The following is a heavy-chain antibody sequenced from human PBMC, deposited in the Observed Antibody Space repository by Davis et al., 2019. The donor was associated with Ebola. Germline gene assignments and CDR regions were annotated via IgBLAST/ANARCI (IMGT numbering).Heavy chain of an antibody. J-gene: IGHJ5*02. CDR1: GYTFTSYG. V-gene: IGHV1-18*01. D-gene: IGHD3-22*01. CDR3: ARDPLYYYDSSGYFVRPRTQSYWFDP. Sequence: ASVKVSCKASGYTFTSYGISWVRQAPGQGLEWMGWISAYNGNTNYAQKLQGRVTMTTDTSTSTAYMELRSLRSDDTAVYYCARDPLYYYDSSGYFVRPRTQSYWFDPWGQGTLVTVSS. CDR2: ISAYNGNT.